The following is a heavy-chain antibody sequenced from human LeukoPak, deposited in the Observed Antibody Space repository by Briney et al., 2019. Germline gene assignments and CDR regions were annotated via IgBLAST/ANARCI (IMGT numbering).Heavy chain of an antibody. CDR3: AKDGDDCIDY. CDR1: GFTFDDYG. Sequence: PGGSLRLSCAASGFTFDDYGLSWVRQAPGKGLEWVAFISYDGSTQYYADSVKGRFTISRDNSKNTLYLQMNSLRSEDTAVYYCAKDGDDCIDYWGQGTLVTVSS. CDR2: ISYDGSTQ. D-gene: IGHD3-22*01. J-gene: IGHJ4*02. V-gene: IGHV3-30*18.